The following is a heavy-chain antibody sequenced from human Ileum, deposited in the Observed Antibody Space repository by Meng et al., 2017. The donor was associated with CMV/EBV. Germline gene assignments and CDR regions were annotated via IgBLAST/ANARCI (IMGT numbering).Heavy chain of an antibody. CDR1: GFAFSSYW. V-gene: IGHV3-74*01. Sequence: GESLKISCAVSGFAFSSYWMTWVRQAPGKGLEWVSRIDTDGTTTTYADSVKGRFTITRDNAKNMLFLQMNSLSVEDTATYYCARDYTYYYDSSGPGGDWGQGTVVTVSS. CDR2: IDTDGTTT. CDR3: ARDYTYYYDSSGPGGD. D-gene: IGHD3-22*01. J-gene: IGHJ4*02.